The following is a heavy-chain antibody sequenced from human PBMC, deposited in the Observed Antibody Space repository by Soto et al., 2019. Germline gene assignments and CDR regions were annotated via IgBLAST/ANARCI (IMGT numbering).Heavy chain of an antibody. V-gene: IGHV2-5*02. J-gene: IGHJ4*02. CDR1: GFSLTSGVG. Sequence: QITLKESGPTLVRPPQTLTLTCTFSGFSLTSGVGVGWIRQPPGKALEWLALIYWDDDKRYSPSLKNRLTITKALXXXQXFLTMTNVGPVDTATYFCAHIDPEIVTVGGHGGFDYWGQGTLVTVSS. D-gene: IGHD5-12*01. CDR2: IYWDDDK. CDR3: AHIDPEIVTVGGHGGFDY.